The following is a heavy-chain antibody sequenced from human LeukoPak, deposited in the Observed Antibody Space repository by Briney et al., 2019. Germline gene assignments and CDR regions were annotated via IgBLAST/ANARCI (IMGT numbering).Heavy chain of an antibody. CDR1: GFTVSSKY. J-gene: IGHJ3*02. D-gene: IGHD3-10*01. CDR3: ARESGFRGDAFDI. CDR2: IYRGGNT. V-gene: IGHV3-53*01. Sequence: GGSLRLSCAASGFTVSSKYMTWVRQAPGKGLEWVSVIYRGGNTYYADSMKGRFTISRDNAKNSLYLQMDSLRAEDTAVYYCARESGFRGDAFDIWGQGTMVTVSS.